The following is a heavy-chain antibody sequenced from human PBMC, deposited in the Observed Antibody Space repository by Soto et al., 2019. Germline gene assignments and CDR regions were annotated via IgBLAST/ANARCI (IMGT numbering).Heavy chain of an antibody. V-gene: IGHV3-48*01. CDR2: ISSSSSTI. CDR1: GFTFSSYS. J-gene: IGHJ4*02. D-gene: IGHD3-10*01. Sequence: PGGSLRLSCAASGFTFSSYSMNWVRQAPGKGLGWVSYISSSSSTIYYADSVKGRFTISRDNAKNSLYLQMNSLRAEDTAVYYCARDTGYYGSGSSDYWGQGTLVTVSS. CDR3: ARDTGYYGSGSSDY.